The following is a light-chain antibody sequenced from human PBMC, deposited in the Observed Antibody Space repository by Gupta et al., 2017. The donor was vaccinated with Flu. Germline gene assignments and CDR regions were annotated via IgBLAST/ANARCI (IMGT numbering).Light chain of an antibody. CDR1: QAISSY. CDR2: AAS. J-gene: IGKJ1*01. Sequence: DIQLTQSPSFVSASVGDRVTIACRASQAISSYVVWYQQKPGQPPKLLIYAASTLQSGVPSRFSGSGSGTEFSLTISSLQPDDFATYYCQQVHSYRWTFGQGTKV. V-gene: IGKV1-9*01. CDR3: QQVHSYRWT.